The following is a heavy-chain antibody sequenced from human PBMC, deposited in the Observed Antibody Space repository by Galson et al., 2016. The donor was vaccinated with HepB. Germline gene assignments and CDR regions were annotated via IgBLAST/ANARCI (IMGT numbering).Heavy chain of an antibody. CDR2: THSSGNS. Sequence: ETLSLTCDVSDESIMTHYWSWIRQSPGKGLEWLGYTHSSGNSKYNPSLTSRVTMSLDTSRSRFSLRLRSVTAADTAVYFCARGTRFSYKWSFDSGGQGAPVTVSS. V-gene: IGHV4-59*11. J-gene: IGHJ4*02. CDR3: ARGTRFSYKWSFDS. D-gene: IGHD1-20*01. CDR1: DESIMTHY.